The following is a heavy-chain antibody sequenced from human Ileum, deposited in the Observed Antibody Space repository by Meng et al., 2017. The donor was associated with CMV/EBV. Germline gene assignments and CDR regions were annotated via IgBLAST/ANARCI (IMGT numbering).Heavy chain of an antibody. D-gene: IGHD1-1*01. V-gene: IGHV3-48*04. CDR2: ISSSGSTI. Sequence: ASGFTFRSDSMNWVRQAPGKGLEWVSYISSSGSTIYYADSVKGRFTISRDNAKNSLYLQMNSLRAEDTAVYYCARELERHTTNDYWGQGTLVTVSS. J-gene: IGHJ4*02. CDR3: ARELERHTTNDY. CDR1: GFTFRSDS.